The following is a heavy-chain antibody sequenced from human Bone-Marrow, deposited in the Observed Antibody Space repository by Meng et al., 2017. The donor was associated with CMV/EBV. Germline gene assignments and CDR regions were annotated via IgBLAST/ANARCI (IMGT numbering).Heavy chain of an antibody. CDR1: GFTFSNDW. D-gene: IGHD1-26*01. CDR2: ISGGAT. J-gene: IGHJ5*02. V-gene: IGHV3-23*01. Sequence: SCAASGFTFSNDWMSWVRQAPGKGLEWVSSISGGATYYADSVKGRFTISRDDSKNTLYLQMNSLRAEDTAVYYCAKASSGTYGWFDPWGQGTLVTVSS. CDR3: AKASSGTYGWFDP.